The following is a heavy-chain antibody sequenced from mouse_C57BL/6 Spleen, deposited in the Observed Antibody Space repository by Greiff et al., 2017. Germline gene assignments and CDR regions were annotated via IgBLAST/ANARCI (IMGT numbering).Heavy chain of an antibody. Sequence: VQLKQSGPELVKPGASVKISCKASGYAFSSSWMNWVKQRPGKGLEWIGRIYPGDGDTNYNGKFKGKATLTADKSSSTAYMQLSSLTSEDSAVYFCASYYGNLAWFAYWGQGTLVTVSA. V-gene: IGHV1-82*01. D-gene: IGHD2-1*01. CDR2: IYPGDGDT. J-gene: IGHJ3*01. CDR1: GYAFSSSW. CDR3: ASYYGNLAWFAY.